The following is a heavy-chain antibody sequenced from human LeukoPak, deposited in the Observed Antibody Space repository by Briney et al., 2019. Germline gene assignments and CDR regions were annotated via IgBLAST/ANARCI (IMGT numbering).Heavy chain of an antibody. D-gene: IGHD3-10*01. CDR2: VYSSGST. J-gene: IGHJ5*02. V-gene: IGHV4-4*07. Sequence: PSGTLSLTCTVSGGSISSYYWSWIRQPAGKGLEWIGRVYSSGSTDYNPSLKSRLSISVDTSKIQFSLRLSSVTVADTAVYYCARTPLRGATFFTSYPNWFDTWGQGTLVTVSS. CDR3: ARTPLRGATFFTSYPNWFDT. CDR1: GGSISSYY.